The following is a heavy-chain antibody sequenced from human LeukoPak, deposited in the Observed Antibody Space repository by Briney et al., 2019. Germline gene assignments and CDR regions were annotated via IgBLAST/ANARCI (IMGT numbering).Heavy chain of an antibody. V-gene: IGHV4-34*01. CDR1: GGSFSGYY. CDR2: INHSGST. D-gene: IGHD2-2*01. CDR3: ARAHVVVPAGFDY. Sequence: SETLSLTCAVYGGSFSGYYWSWIRQPPGKGLEWIGEINHSGSTNYNPSLKSRVTISVDTSKNQFSLKLSSVTAADTAVYYCARAHVVVPAGFDYWGQGTLVTVSS. J-gene: IGHJ4*02.